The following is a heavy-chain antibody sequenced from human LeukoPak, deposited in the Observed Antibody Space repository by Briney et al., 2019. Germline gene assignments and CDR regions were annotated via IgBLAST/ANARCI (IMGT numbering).Heavy chain of an antibody. CDR2: IYYSGST. CDR3: ARQSLPDCGGDCRHDAFDI. J-gene: IGHJ3*02. V-gene: IGHV4-59*08. D-gene: IGHD2-21*02. CDR1: GGSISSYY. Sequence: SETLSLTCTVSGGSISSYYWSWIRQPPGKGLEWIGYIYYSGSTNYNPSLKSRVTISVDTSKNQFSLKLSSVTAADTAVYYCARQSLPDCGGDCRHDAFDIWGQGTMVTVSS.